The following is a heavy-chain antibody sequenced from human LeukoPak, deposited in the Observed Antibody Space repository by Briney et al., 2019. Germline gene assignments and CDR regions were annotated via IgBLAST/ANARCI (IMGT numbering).Heavy chain of an antibody. CDR1: GFTFSSYG. D-gene: IGHD3-10*01. CDR3: AKNIATGFPAYEY. V-gene: IGHV3-23*01. CDR2: ISGSGGSI. J-gene: IGHJ4*02. Sequence: GGTLRLSCEASGFTFSSYGMSWVRQAPGKGLEWVSGISGSGGSIYYADSLKGRFTISRDNSKNTLYLQMNSLRVEDTAVYYCAKNIATGFPAYEYWGQGTLVSVSS.